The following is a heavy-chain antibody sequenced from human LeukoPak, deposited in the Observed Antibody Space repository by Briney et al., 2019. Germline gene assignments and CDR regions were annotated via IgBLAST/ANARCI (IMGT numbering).Heavy chain of an antibody. CDR1: GVTFSDYP. D-gene: IGHD3-10*01. CDR3: AGGYGSGVMSPYALDV. V-gene: IGHV1-69*06. J-gene: IGHJ6*04. Sequence: SVKVSCKASGVTFSDYPISWVRQAPGQGPEWMGGLVPRFAAADYAQQFQGRVTITADMYTTTAYMELSSLTSDDTAIYYCAGGYGSGVMSPYALDVWGTGTTVVVSS. CDR2: LVPRFAAA.